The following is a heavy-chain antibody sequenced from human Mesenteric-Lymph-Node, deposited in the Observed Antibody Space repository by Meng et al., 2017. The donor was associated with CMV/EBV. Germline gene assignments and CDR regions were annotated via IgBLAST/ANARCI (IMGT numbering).Heavy chain of an antibody. CDR3: ARYGDVLQFLDWPKKGSSPDY. CDR1: GYTFTSYG. Sequence: ASVKVSCKASGYTFTSYGISWVRQAPGQGLEWMGRISVDNGNTKYAQKVQGRVTMTTDTPTRTAYMELRSLRSDDTAVYYCARYGDVLQFLDWPKKGSSPDYWGQGTLVTVSS. J-gene: IGHJ4*02. CDR2: ISVDNGNT. D-gene: IGHD3-3*01. V-gene: IGHV1-18*01.